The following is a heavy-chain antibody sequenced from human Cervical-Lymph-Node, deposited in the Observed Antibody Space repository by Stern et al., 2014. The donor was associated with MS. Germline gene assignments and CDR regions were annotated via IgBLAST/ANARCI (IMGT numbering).Heavy chain of an antibody. V-gene: IGHV1-46*01. CDR2: INPSGGST. CDR3: ARDQAYYDSSGYFSAGFDY. Sequence: QVQLVQSGAEVKKPGASVKVSCKASGYTFTSYYMHWVRQAPGQGLEWMGIINPSGGSTSYAQKFQGRVTMTRDTSTSTGYMELSSLRSEDTAVYYCARDQAYYDSSGYFSAGFDYWGQGTLVTVSS. CDR1: GYTFTSYY. J-gene: IGHJ4*02. D-gene: IGHD3-22*01.